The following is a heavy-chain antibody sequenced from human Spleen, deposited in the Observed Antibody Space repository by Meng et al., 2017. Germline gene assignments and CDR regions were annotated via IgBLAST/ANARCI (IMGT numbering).Heavy chain of an antibody. Sequence: QVQLVQSGAEVKKPGASVKVACKASGYTFTNYVINWVRQATGQGLEWMGWLNPNSGDTRYAPKFQGRVTVSADRPTATAYMELRSLRSDDTAVYYCARGTPGRSYSDYWGQGTLVTVSS. CDR3: ARGTPGRSYSDY. CDR2: LNPNSGDT. CDR1: GYTFTNYV. J-gene: IGHJ4*02. V-gene: IGHV1-8*01. D-gene: IGHD3-10*01.